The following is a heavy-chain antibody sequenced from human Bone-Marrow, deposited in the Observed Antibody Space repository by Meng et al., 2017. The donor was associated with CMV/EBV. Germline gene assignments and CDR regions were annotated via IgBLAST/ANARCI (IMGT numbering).Heavy chain of an antibody. V-gene: IGHV3-20*04. CDR2: INWNGGST. Sequence: GGSLRLSCAASGFTFDDYGMSWVRQAPGKGLEWVSGINWNGGSTGYADSVKGRFTISRDNAKNSLYLQMNSLRAEDTALYYCARTSGERYFDWLSSWGQGTRVTVSS. CDR1: GFTFDDYG. J-gene: IGHJ5*02. CDR3: ARTSGERYFDWLSS. D-gene: IGHD3-9*01.